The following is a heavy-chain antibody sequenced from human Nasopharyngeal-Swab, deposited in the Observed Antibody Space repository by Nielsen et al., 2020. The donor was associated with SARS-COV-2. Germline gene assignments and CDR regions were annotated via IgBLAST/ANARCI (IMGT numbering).Heavy chain of an antibody. CDR1: GFTFSTSV. CDR2: ISGAGIST. Sequence: GGSLRLSCAASGFTFSTSVMSWVRQAPGEGLEWVSAISGAGISTYYADSVKGRFTISRDNSKNTLYLQLNSLRVEDTAVYYCAKGSAAARPYYFDYWGQGILVTVSS. V-gene: IGHV3-23*01. D-gene: IGHD6-6*01. J-gene: IGHJ4*02. CDR3: AKGSAAARPYYFDY.